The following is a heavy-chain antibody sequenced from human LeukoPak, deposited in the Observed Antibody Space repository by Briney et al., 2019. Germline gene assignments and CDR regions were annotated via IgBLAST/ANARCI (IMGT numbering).Heavy chain of an antibody. J-gene: IGHJ4*02. Sequence: GGSLRLSCAASGFTFNSYSMTWVRQAPGKGLEWVAYISSSSSSIYYADSVRGRFTISRDNAKNSLYLEMDSLRDEDTAVYYCATSRGYDFDYWGQGTLVTVSS. CDR3: ATSRGYDFDY. V-gene: IGHV3-48*02. CDR2: ISSSSSSI. CDR1: GFTFNSYS. D-gene: IGHD2-15*01.